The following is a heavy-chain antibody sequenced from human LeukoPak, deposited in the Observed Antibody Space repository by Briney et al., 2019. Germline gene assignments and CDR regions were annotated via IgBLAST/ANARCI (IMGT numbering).Heavy chain of an antibody. CDR2: INHSGST. J-gene: IGHJ4*02. Sequence: PSETLSLTCAVYGGSFSGYYWSWIRQPPGKGLEWIGEINHSGSTNYNPSLKSRVTISVDTSKNQFSLKLSSVTAADTAVYYCARVFVEMATSPDRGFDYWGQGTLVTVSS. CDR3: ARVFVEMATSPDRGFDY. D-gene: IGHD5-24*01. CDR1: GGSFSGYY. V-gene: IGHV4-34*01.